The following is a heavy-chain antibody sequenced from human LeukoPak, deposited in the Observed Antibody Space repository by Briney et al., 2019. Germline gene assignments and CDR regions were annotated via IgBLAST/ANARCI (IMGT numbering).Heavy chain of an antibody. V-gene: IGHV6-1*01. CDR2: TYYRSKWYN. Sequence: SQTLSLTCAISRDSVSSISAAWNWTRQSPSRGLELLGRTYYRSKWYNDYAVSVKSRITNNPGTSKHQFSLQLNSVTPEDTDVYYCARGNSYGRNFDYWGQGTLVTASS. CDR3: ARGNSYGRNFDY. J-gene: IGHJ4*02. D-gene: IGHD5-18*01. CDR1: RDSVSSISAA.